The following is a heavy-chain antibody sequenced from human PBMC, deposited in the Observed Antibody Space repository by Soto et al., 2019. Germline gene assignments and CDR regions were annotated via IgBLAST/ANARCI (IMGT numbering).Heavy chain of an antibody. D-gene: IGHD1-1*01. V-gene: IGHV3-23*01. Sequence: EVQLLEAGGGLVQPGGSQRLSCAASGFTFSSYAMTWVRQAPGKGLEWGSTLSGSGGSTYYAASVKGRFTISRDNSKDTLYLEMNSLRGEDTAVYFCAKQQGPGTPYYYAMDVWGQGTAVTVSS. CDR3: AKQQGPGTPYYYAMDV. J-gene: IGHJ6*02. CDR1: GFTFSSYA. CDR2: LSGSGGST.